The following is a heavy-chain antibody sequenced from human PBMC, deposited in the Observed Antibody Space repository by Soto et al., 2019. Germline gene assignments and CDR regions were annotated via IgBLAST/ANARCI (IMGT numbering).Heavy chain of an antibody. V-gene: IGHV3-23*01. CDR2: INSNGGST. CDR3: ARVPDLDYCSRTSCLYYFDY. D-gene: IGHD2-2*01. CDR1: GFTFSRYV. Sequence: EVQLLDSGGGLVQPGGSLRLCCVASGFTFSRYVMTWVRQAPGKGLEWVSTINSNGGSTYYADSVKGRFTISRDNSKNSLYLQMNGLRAEDTAVYFCARVPDLDYCSRTSCLYYFDYSGQGALVTVSS. J-gene: IGHJ4*02.